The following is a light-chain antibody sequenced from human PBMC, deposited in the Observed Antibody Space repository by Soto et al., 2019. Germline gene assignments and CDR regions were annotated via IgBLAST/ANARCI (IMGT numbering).Light chain of an antibody. V-gene: IGLV2-14*02. CDR1: SSDVGSYNL. CDR3: SSYASSTRPYV. CDR2: EGS. J-gene: IGLJ1*01. Sequence: QSALTQPASVSGSPGQSITISCTGTSSDVGSYNLVSWYQQHPGKAPKLMIYEGSKRPSGVSNRFSGSKSGNTASLTISGLQAEDEADYYCSSYASSTRPYVFGTGTKVTVL.